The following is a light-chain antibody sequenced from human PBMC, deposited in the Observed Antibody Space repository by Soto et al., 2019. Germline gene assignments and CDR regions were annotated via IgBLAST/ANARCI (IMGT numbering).Light chain of an antibody. J-gene: IGKJ1*01. CDR1: QSINTW. Sequence: DIQMTQSPSTLSASVGDRVTIACRASQSINTWLAWYQQRPGKAPKLLIYDASRLQSGVPSRFSGSGSGTEFTLTILSLQPDDFATYYRQQYNSYSTFGQGTTVDI. CDR2: DAS. CDR3: QQYNSYST. V-gene: IGKV1-5*01.